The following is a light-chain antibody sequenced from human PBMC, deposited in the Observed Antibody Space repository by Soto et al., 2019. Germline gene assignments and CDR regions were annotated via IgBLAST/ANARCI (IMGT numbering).Light chain of an antibody. CDR1: SGSVSTSFY. J-gene: IGLJ3*02. CDR3: VLYMGGGVLV. Sequence: QTVVTQEPSFSVSPGGTVTLTCGLSSGSVSTSFYPSWYQQTPGQAPRALIYSTNTRSSGVPDRFSGSILGNKAALTITGAQADDESDYYCVLYMGGGVLVFGGGTKVTVL. V-gene: IGLV8-61*01. CDR2: STN.